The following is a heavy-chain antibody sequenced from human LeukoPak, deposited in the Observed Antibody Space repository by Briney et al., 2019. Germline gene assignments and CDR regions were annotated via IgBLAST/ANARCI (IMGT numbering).Heavy chain of an antibody. J-gene: IGHJ4*02. Sequence: PSETLSLTCTVSGGSISSSSYYWAWIRQPPGKGLEWIGSIYYSWSTYYNPSLKSRVTISVDTSKNQFSLKLSSVTAADTAVYYCARGSIVGATPFDYWGQGTLVTVSS. CDR2: IYYSWST. V-gene: IGHV4-39*07. CDR3: ARGSIVGATPFDY. CDR1: GGSISSSSYY. D-gene: IGHD1-26*01.